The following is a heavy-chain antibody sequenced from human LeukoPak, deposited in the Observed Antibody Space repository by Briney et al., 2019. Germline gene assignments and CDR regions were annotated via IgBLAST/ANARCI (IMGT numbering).Heavy chain of an antibody. J-gene: IGHJ5*02. V-gene: IGHV3-74*01. D-gene: IGHD2-2*01. CDR2: IESDGGRT. CDR1: GFTFSHYW. CDR3: ARVGHCSSTACFIDH. Sequence: GGSLRLSCAASGFTFSHYWMHWVRQAPGKGLVWVSRIESDGGRTDYADSLKGRFTISRDNAKNTLYLEMNSLRAEDTAVYYCARVGHCSSTACFIDHWGQGTLVTVSS.